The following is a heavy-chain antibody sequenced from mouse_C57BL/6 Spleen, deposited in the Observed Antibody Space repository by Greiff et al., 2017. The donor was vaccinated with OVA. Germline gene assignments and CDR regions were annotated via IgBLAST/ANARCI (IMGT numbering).Heavy chain of an antibody. V-gene: IGHV2-2*01. J-gene: IGHJ2*01. CDR3: AATGDRGFDY. CDR2: IWSGGGT. CDR1: GFSLTSYG. Sequence: VKLMESGPGLVQPSQSLSITCTVSGFSLTSYGVHWVRQSPGKGLEWLGVIWSGGGTAYHAAFISSLSISKDNSKSQVFFKMNSLQADDTAIYYCAATGDRGFDYWGQGTTLTVSS. D-gene: IGHD3-1*01.